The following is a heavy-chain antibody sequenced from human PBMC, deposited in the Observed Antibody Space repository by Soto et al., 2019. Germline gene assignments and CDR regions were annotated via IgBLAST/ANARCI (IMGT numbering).Heavy chain of an antibody. V-gene: IGHV4-31*03. CDR3: ASTKDYSSSLDY. CDR1: GGSIIIGGYY. CDR2: VYYSGRT. Sequence: PSETLSLTCTVSGGSIIIGGYYWSWIRQHPGKGLEWIGCVYYSGRTYYNPSLKSRITISVDTSKKYFFLRLSSVTAADTAVYYCASTKDYSSSLDYWGQGVLVTVSS. J-gene: IGHJ4*02. D-gene: IGHD6-6*01.